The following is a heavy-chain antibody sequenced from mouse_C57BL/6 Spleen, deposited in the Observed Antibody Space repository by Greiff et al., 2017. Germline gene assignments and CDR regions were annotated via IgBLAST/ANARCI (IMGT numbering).Heavy chain of an antibody. V-gene: IGHV7-3*01. CDR3: ARWSYYGSSRRYFDV. CDR2: IRHKANGYTT. D-gene: IGHD1-1*01. Sequence: EVQVVESGGGLVQPGGSLSLSCAASGFTFTDYYMSWVRQPPGKALEWLGFIRHKANGYTTEYSASVKGRFTISRDNSQSILYLQMNALRAEDSATYYCARWSYYGSSRRYFDVWGTGTTVTVSS. CDR1: GFTFTDYY. J-gene: IGHJ1*03.